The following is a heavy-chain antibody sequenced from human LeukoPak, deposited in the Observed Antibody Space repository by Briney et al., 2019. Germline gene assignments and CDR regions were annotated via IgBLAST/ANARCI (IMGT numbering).Heavy chain of an antibody. J-gene: IGHJ4*02. Sequence: GGSLRLSCTASALTLSKYWMSWVRQSPGKGLEWVANINRDGSEKYYVDSVKGRFAIASDNAKNSVYLQMNSLKAEDTAVYYCVKALVGDGKSIYWGQGTLVTVSS. D-gene: IGHD2-15*01. V-gene: IGHV3-7*05. CDR1: ALTLSKYW. CDR3: VKALVGDGKSIY. CDR2: INRDGSEK.